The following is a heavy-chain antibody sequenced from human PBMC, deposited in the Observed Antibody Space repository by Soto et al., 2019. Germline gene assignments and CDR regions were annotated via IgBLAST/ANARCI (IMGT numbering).Heavy chain of an antibody. V-gene: IGHV3-64*01. D-gene: IGHD2-21*01. CDR2: ITSNGGNT. Sequence: EVQLVESGGGLVQPGGSLRLSCAASGFTFSSYAMHWVRQAPGKGLEYVSAITSNGGNTGYASSVKGRFTISRDNSKNTLYPQRGRLRAEDMAVYYCARRIPFGYGMDVWGQGTTVTVSS. CDR3: ARRIPFGYGMDV. J-gene: IGHJ6*02. CDR1: GFTFSSYA.